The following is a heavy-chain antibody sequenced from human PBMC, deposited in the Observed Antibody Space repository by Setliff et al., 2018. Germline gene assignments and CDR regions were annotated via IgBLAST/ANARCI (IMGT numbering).Heavy chain of an antibody. Sequence: ASVKVSCKASGDTFNTYTLSWVRQATGQGLEWMGWMDPKTGDTGFAQKFQGRVTITSDTSINTVYLDLSGLKSGDTAVYFCVREHVDTTLIVVPIRGGYFDLWGRGTLVTVSS. D-gene: IGHD3-22*01. CDR1: GDTFNTYT. J-gene: IGHJ2*01. CDR3: VREHVDTTLIVVPIRGGYFDL. V-gene: IGHV1-8*02. CDR2: MDPKTGDT.